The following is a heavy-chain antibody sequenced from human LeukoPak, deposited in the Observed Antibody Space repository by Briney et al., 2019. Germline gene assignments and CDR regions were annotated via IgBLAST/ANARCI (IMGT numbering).Heavy chain of an antibody. CDR3: ARDLRPTAAADHLPEY. Sequence: GGPLRLSCAVSGFTFSSYSMTWVRQAPGKGLEWVSSISSRSTDIYYADSVKGRFTMSRNNAKNSLFLQMNSLRAEDTAVYYCARDLRPTAAADHLPEYWGQGTLVTVSS. CDR1: GFTFSSYS. V-gene: IGHV3-21*01. CDR2: ISSRSTDI. J-gene: IGHJ4*02. D-gene: IGHD6-13*01.